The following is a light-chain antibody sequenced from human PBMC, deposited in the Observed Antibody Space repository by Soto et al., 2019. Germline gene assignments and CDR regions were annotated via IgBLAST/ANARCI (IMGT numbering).Light chain of an antibody. CDR2: GAS. Sequence: IGLNHSRSTVSVSTVERATLSSRASQSVRSTSFAWYQQKPGQAPKLLIYGASSRATGVPDRFSGSASGTDFTLTISRLEAEDFGVYYCLQDLQSPRTFGQGTKVDIK. J-gene: IGKJ1*01. CDR1: QSVRSTS. V-gene: IGKV3-20*01. CDR3: LQDLQSPRT.